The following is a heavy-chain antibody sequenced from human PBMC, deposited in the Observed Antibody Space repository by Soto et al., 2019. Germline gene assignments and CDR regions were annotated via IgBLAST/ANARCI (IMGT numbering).Heavy chain of an antibody. Sequence: SETLSLTCAVSGYSISSGYYWGWIRQPPGKGLEWIGSIYHSGSTYYNPSLKSRVTISVDTSKNQFSLKLSSVTAADTAVYYCASLNYDILTGYHNRPHFDYWGQGTLVTVSS. CDR2: IYHSGST. CDR1: GYSISSGYY. D-gene: IGHD3-9*01. CDR3: ASLNYDILTGYHNRPHFDY. J-gene: IGHJ4*02. V-gene: IGHV4-38-2*01.